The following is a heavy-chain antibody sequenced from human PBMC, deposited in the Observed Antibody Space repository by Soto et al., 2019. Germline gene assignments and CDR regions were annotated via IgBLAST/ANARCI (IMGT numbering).Heavy chain of an antibody. D-gene: IGHD3-10*01. CDR1: GGTFSSYA. CDR3: ARAGRRVRGVSSSLTFDAFDI. J-gene: IGHJ3*02. V-gene: IGHV1-69*13. CDR2: IIPIFGTA. Sequence: SVKVSCKASGGTFSSYAISWVRQAPGQGLEWMGGIIPIFGTANYAQKFQGRVTITADESTSTAYMELSSLRSEDTAVYYCARAGRRVRGVSSSLTFDAFDIRGQGTMVTVSS.